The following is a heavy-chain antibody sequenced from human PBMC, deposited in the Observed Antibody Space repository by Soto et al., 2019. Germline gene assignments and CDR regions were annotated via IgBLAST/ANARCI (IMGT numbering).Heavy chain of an antibody. V-gene: IGHV3-21*01. J-gene: IGHJ4*02. Sequence: GGSLRLSCAASGFTFSSYSMNWVRQAPGKGLEWVSSISSSSSYIYYADSVKGRFTISRDNAKNSLYLQMNSLRAEDTAVYYCARDQSSSGWYGLWGQGTLVTVSS. CDR2: ISSSSSYI. CDR1: GFTFSSYS. CDR3: ARDQSSSGWYGL. D-gene: IGHD6-19*01.